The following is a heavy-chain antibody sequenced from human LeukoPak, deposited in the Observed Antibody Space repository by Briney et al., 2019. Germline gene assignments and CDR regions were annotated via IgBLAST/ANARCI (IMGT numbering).Heavy chain of an antibody. J-gene: IGHJ3*01. Sequence: PSVTLSLTCSVSGGSISDYFWGWIRQPPRKGLEWIGHVYYIGKPTCSPSLESRVSISVDTSKNQFSLELTSVTAADTAVYYCARRFRTGGDLHHDAYDVWGQGTVVTVSS. CDR2: VYYIGKP. CDR1: GGSISDYF. CDR3: ARRFRTGGDLHHDAYDV. V-gene: IGHV4-59*12. D-gene: IGHD3-16*01.